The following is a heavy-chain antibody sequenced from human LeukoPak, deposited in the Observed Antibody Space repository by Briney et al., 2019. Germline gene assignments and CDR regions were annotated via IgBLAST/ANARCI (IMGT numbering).Heavy chain of an antibody. Sequence: GGSLRLSCAASGFTVITNDMTWVRQAPGKGLECVSVLYSDGNTKYADSVQGRFTISRDNSKNTLYLEMNSLSPDDTAVYYCARGVEPLAANTLAFWGQGTLVTVSS. V-gene: IGHV3-53*01. D-gene: IGHD1-14*01. J-gene: IGHJ4*02. CDR2: LYSDGNT. CDR1: GFTVITND. CDR3: ARGVEPLAANTLAF.